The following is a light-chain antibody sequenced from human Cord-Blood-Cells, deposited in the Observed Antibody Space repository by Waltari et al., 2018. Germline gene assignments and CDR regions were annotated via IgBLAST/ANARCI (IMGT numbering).Light chain of an antibody. V-gene: IGLV2-11*01. CDR3: CSYAGSYTLV. CDR2: DVS. CDR1: SSDGGGYYY. J-gene: IGLJ2*01. Sequence: QSALTQPRSVSGSPGQSVTISCTGTSSDGGGYYYFPWYQQPPGNAPNLMIYDVSKRPSGVPDRFSGSKSGNTASLTISGLQAEDEADYYCCSYAGSYTLVFGGGTKLTVL.